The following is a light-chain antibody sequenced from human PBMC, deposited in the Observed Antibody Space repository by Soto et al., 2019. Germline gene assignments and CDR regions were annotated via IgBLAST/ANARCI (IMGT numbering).Light chain of an antibody. Sequence: DIVMTQSPDSLAVSLGERATINCKSSQSVLYSSNNKNYLAWYQQRPGQPPKLLIYWASTRESGVPDRFSGSGSGTDFTLTTTSLQAEDEAVYYCQQYESTPPTFGQGTKLEIK. V-gene: IGKV4-1*01. J-gene: IGKJ2*01. CDR2: WAS. CDR1: QSVLYSSNNKNY. CDR3: QQYESTPPT.